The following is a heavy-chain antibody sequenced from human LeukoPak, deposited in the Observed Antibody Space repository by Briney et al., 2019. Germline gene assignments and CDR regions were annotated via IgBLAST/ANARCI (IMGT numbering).Heavy chain of an antibody. V-gene: IGHV3-23*01. D-gene: IGHD3-10*01. CDR2: ISAGGSST. CDR3: AKARGSGSYSYFDL. J-gene: IGHJ2*01. CDR1: GFTFTSYA. Sequence: GSLRLSCAASGFTFTSYAMNWVRQAPGKGLEWVSGISAGGSSTYYADSVKGRFTISRDNSKDTLYLQTSSLRAEDTAVYYCAKARGSGSYSYFDLWGRGTLVTVSS.